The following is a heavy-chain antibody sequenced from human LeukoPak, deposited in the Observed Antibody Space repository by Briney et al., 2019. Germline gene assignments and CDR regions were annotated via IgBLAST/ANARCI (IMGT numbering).Heavy chain of an antibody. CDR2: VSGDGRTT. V-gene: IGHV3-74*01. D-gene: IGHD2-8*01. J-gene: IGHJ1*01. CDR3: VRTTNGPEH. CDR1: GFTFTSHL. Sequence: GSLRLSCAASGFTFTSHLIHWDRQPPGKGLVWVSRVSGDGRTTNYADSVKGRFTISRDNAKNTVYLQMDSLRVEDTAVYYCVRTTNGPEHWGQGTLVTVSS.